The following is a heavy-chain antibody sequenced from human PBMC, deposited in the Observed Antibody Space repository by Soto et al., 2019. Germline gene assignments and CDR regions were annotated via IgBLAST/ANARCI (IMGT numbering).Heavy chain of an antibody. CDR3: ARGSVVRGVAYYGMDV. CDR1: GGSISSSNW. J-gene: IGHJ6*02. Sequence: PSETLSLTCAVSGGSISSSNWWSWVRQPPGKGLEWIGEIYHSGSTNSNPSLKSRVTISVDKSKNQFSLKLSSVTAADTAVYYCARGSVVRGVAYYGMDVWGQGTTVTVSS. D-gene: IGHD3-10*01. CDR2: IYHSGST. V-gene: IGHV4-4*02.